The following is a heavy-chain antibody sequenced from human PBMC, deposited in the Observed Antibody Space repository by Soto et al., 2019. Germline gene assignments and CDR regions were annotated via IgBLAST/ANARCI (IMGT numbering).Heavy chain of an antibody. D-gene: IGHD6-13*01. CDR3: ARSEGQQLVPIVY. Sequence: QVQLVQSGAEVKKPGSSVKVSCKASGGTFSSYAISWVRQAPGQGLEWMGGIIPIFGTANYAQKFQGRVTXTXAXXTSTAYRELSSLRSEDTAVYYCARSEGQQLVPIVYWGQGTLVTVSS. CDR2: IIPIFGTA. J-gene: IGHJ4*02. CDR1: GGTFSSYA. V-gene: IGHV1-69*05.